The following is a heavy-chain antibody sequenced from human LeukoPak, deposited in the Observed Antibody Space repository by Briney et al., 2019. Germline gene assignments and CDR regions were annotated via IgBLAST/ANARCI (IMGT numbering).Heavy chain of an antibody. CDR2: IYYSGST. J-gene: IGHJ5*02. D-gene: IGHD2-8*01. CDR3: ASSSVWPRRDWFDP. CDR1: GGSISSYY. V-gene: IGHV4-59*01. Sequence: SETLSLTCTVSGGSISSYYWSWLRQPPGKGLEWIGYIYYSGSTNYNPSLKSRVTISVDTSKNQFSLKLSSVTAADTAVYYCASSSVWPRRDWFDPWGQGTLVTVSS.